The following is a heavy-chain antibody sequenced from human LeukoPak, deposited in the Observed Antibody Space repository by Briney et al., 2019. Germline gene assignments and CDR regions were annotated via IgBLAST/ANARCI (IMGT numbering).Heavy chain of an antibody. Sequence: GRSLRLSCAASGFTFSSYGMHWVRQAPGKGLEWVAVIWYDGSNKYYADSVQGRFTISRDNAKNSLSLQLSSLRAEDTGLYYCARGSTNYFGDIDYWGHGTLVTVSS. J-gene: IGHJ4*01. CDR1: GFTFSSYG. D-gene: IGHD4/OR15-4a*01. CDR3: ARGSTNYFGDIDY. V-gene: IGHV3-33*01. CDR2: IWYDGSNK.